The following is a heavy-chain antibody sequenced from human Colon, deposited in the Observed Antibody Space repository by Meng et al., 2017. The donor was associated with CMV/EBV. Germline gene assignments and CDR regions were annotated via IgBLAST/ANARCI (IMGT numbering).Heavy chain of an antibody. CDR2: ISRSGGSI. CDR3: ARVLRVVPDY. Sequence: GESLKISCAVSGFTFSDYYMSWIRQAPGKGLEWVVYISRSGGSIYYADSVKGRFSISRDNAKNSLSLQMNSLRADDTAVYYCARVLRVVPDYWGQGTLVTVSS. V-gene: IGHV3-11*04. CDR1: GFTFSDYY. J-gene: IGHJ4*02. D-gene: IGHD3-3*01.